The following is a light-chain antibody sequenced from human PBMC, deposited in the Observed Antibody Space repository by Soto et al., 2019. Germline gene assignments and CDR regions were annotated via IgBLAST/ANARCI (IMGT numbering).Light chain of an antibody. V-gene: IGLV2-8*01. Sequence: QSALTQPPSASGSPGQSVTISCTGTSSDVGGYSYVSWYQQHPGKAPKLMIYEVSKRPSGVPDRFSGSKSGNTASLTVSGLQAEDEADYYCQSYDSSNHGVFGGGTKLTVL. CDR1: SSDVGGYSY. CDR3: QSYDSSNHGV. J-gene: IGLJ3*02. CDR2: EVS.